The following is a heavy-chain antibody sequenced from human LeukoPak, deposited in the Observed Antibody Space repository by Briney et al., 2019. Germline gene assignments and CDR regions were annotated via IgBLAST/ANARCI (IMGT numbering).Heavy chain of an antibody. CDR1: GFTFSSYG. Sequence: PGGSLRLSCAASGFTFSSYGMHWVRQAPGKGLEWVAFIRYDGSNKYYADSVKGRFTISRDNSKNTLYLQMNSLRAEDTAVYYCAKDLVGYWGSGGYFDYWGQGTLVTVSS. D-gene: IGHD7-27*01. J-gene: IGHJ4*02. CDR3: AKDLVGYWGSGGYFDY. CDR2: IRYDGSNK. V-gene: IGHV3-30*02.